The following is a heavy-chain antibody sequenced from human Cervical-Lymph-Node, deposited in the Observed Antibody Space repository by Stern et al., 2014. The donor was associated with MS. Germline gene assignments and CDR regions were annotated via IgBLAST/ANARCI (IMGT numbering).Heavy chain of an antibody. V-gene: IGHV1-18*01. CDR3: ARDTAVLRYFDWPPFDY. J-gene: IGHJ4*02. Sequence: QVQLVQSGAEVKKPGASVKVSCKASGYTFTSYGISWVRQAPGQGLEWMGWISAYNGNTNYAQKLQGRVTMTTDTSTSTAYMELRSLRSDDTAVYYCARDTAVLRYFDWPPFDYWGQGTLVTVSS. CDR2: ISAYNGNT. CDR1: GYTFTSYG. D-gene: IGHD3-9*01.